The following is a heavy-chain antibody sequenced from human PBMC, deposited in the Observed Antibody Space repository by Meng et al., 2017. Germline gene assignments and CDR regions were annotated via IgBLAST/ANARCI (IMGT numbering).Heavy chain of an antibody. CDR1: GFTFSDYW. Sequence: EVQLVESGGGLVQPGGSLRLSCAASGFTFSDYWMHWVRQGPGKGLVWVSRIDSDGSSTTYADSVKGRFTISRDNAKDTVYLQMNSLRTEDTAVYYCAGGGNWFHPWGQGTLVTVSS. CDR2: IDSDGSST. J-gene: IGHJ5*02. V-gene: IGHV3-74*01. CDR3: AGGGNWFHP.